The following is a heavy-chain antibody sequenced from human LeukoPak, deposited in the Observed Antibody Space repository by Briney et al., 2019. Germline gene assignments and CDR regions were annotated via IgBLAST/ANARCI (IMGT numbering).Heavy chain of an antibody. D-gene: IGHD2-2*01. CDR3: AREFGYQLEDAFDI. CDR1: GFTFSSCW. J-gene: IGHJ3*02. V-gene: IGHV3-7*03. CDR2: IKQDGSEK. Sequence: GGSLRLSCAASGFTFSSCWMSWVRQAPGKGLEWVANIKQDGSEKYYVDSVKGRFTISRDNAKNSLYLQMNSLRAEDTAVYYCAREFGYQLEDAFDIWGQGTMVTVSS.